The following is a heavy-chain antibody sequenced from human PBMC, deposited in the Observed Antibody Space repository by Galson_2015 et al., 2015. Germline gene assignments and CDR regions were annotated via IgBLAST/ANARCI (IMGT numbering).Heavy chain of an antibody. D-gene: IGHD2-15*01. Sequence: SVKVSCKASGYTFTSYAMHWVRQAPGQRLEWMGWINAGNGNTKYSQKFQGRVTITRDTSASTAYMELSSLRSEDTAVYYCARAYCSGGSCYRPEFHWGQGTLVTVSS. CDR2: INAGNGNT. CDR1: GYTFTSYA. J-gene: IGHJ4*02. CDR3: ARAYCSGGSCYRPEFH. V-gene: IGHV1-3*01.